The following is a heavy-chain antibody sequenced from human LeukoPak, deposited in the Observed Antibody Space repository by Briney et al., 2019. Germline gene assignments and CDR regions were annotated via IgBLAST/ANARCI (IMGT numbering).Heavy chain of an antibody. V-gene: IGHV4-59*02. CDR3: ARDGPIVGATFFDY. CDR2: IYSSGST. Sequence: SGTLSLTCTVSGGSVNNNYWSWIRQSPGKGLERIGYIYSSGSTKYNPSLTGRLTISIETSKNQFSLRLSSVTAADTAVYYCARDGPIVGATFFDYWGQGTLVTVSS. CDR1: GGSVNNNY. D-gene: IGHD1-26*01. J-gene: IGHJ4*02.